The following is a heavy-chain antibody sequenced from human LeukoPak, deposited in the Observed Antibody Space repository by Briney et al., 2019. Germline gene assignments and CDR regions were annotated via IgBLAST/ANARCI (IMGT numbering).Heavy chain of an antibody. J-gene: IGHJ4*02. V-gene: IGHV3-30-3*01. CDR1: EFTFSNYA. Sequence: GRSLRLSCAASEFTFSNYALHWVRQAPGKGLQWVAVISYDGNTIHYADSVKGRFIISRDTSKNTLYLQMNSLRAEDTAVYYCARSGGLQKFDYWGQGTLVTVSS. CDR3: ARSGGLQKFDY. CDR2: ISYDGNTI. D-gene: IGHD4-11*01.